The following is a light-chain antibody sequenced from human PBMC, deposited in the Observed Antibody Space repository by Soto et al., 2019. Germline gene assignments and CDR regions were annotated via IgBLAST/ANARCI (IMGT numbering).Light chain of an antibody. CDR1: QSVSSN. V-gene: IGKV3-15*01. CDR3: QQYNNWPYT. Sequence: EIVMTQSPATLSVSPGERATLSCRASQSVSSNLASYQQKPGQAPRLLIYGASTKATGIPARFSGSWSGTGFTLPISSLQSEDFACYYCQQYNNWPYTFGQGTKLEIK. CDR2: GAS. J-gene: IGKJ2*01.